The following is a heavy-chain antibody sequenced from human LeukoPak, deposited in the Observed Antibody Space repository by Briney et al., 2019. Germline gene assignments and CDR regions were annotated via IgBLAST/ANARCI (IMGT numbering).Heavy chain of an antibody. Sequence: SETLSLTCTVSGGSVSSTTYYWSWIRQPPGKGLEWIASISYSGSTYYNPSLKSRVTISVDTSENKFSLKLSSVTAADTAVYYCARYVVYGSGKYYFDYWGQGTLVTVSS. V-gene: IGHV4-39*01. J-gene: IGHJ4*02. D-gene: IGHD3-10*01. CDR1: GGSVSSTTYY. CDR3: ARYVVYGSGKYYFDY. CDR2: ISYSGST.